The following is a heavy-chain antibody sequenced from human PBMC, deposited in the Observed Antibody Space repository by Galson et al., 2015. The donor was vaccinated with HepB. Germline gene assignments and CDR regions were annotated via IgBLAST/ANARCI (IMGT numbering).Heavy chain of an antibody. CDR1: GFTFSNAW. CDR3: TTGPYDYVWGSYRGD. J-gene: IGHJ4*02. V-gene: IGHV3-15*01. CDR2: IKSKTDGGTT. D-gene: IGHD3-16*02. Sequence: SLRLYCAASGFTFSNAWMSWVRQAPGKGLEWVGRIKSKTDGGTTDYAAPVKGRFTISRDDSKNTLYLQMNSLKTEDTAVYYCTTGPYDYVWGSYRGDWGQGTLVTVSS.